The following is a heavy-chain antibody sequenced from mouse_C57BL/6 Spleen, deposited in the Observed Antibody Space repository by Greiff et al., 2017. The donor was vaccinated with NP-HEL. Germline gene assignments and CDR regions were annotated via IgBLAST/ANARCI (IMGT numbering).Heavy chain of an antibody. CDR3: APAYYSNYWFAY. Sequence: EVQLQQSGAELVKPGASVKLSCTASGFNIKDYYMHWVKQRTEQGLEWIGRIDPEDGETKYAPKFQGEATITADTSSNTAYLQLSSLTSEDTAVYYCAPAYYSNYWFAYWGQGTLVTVSA. CDR1: GFNIKDYY. D-gene: IGHD2-5*01. V-gene: IGHV14-2*01. J-gene: IGHJ3*01. CDR2: IDPEDGET.